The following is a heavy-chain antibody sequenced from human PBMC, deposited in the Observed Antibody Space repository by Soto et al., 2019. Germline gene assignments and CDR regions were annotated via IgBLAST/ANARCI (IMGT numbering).Heavy chain of an antibody. V-gene: IGHV3-21*01. CDR3: ARVVVEHWWKGGVDY. CDR2: ISSSSSYI. D-gene: IGHD2-15*01. Sequence: EVQLVESGGGLVKPGGSLRLSCAASGFTFSSYSMNWVRQAPGKGLEWVSSISSSSSYIYYADSVKGRFTISRDNAKNSLYLQMNSLRAEDTAVYYCARVVVEHWWKGGVDYWGQGTLVTVSS. CDR1: GFTFSSYS. J-gene: IGHJ4*02.